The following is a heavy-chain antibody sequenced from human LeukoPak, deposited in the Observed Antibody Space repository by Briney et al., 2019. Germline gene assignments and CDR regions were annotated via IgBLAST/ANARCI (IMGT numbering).Heavy chain of an antibody. CDR3: ASKRWLQSSFDY. D-gene: IGHD5-24*01. CDR1: GFTFSSYW. Sequence: PGGSLRLSCAASGFTFSSYWTHWVRQTPGKGLVWVSRINSDGSSTSYADSVKGRFTISRDNAKNTVYLQMNSLRAEDTAVYYCASKRWLQSSFDYWGQGTLVTVSS. CDR2: INSDGSST. V-gene: IGHV3-74*01. J-gene: IGHJ4*02.